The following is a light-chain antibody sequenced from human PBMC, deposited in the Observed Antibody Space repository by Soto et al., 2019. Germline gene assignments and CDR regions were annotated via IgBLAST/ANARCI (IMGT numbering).Light chain of an antibody. Sequence: EIVLTQSPDTLSLSPGEAATLSCRASQSVTSSFLAWFQQKPGQAPRLLIYAASTRATGIPDRFSGSGSGTDFTLTISRLEPEDFAVYYCQQYGSSPFTFGPGTKVDVK. CDR3: QQYGSSPFT. V-gene: IGKV3-20*01. CDR2: AAS. J-gene: IGKJ3*01. CDR1: QSVTSSF.